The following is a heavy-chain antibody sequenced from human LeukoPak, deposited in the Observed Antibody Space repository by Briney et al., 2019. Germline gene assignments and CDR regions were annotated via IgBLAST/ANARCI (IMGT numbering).Heavy chain of an antibody. J-gene: IGHJ1*01. D-gene: IGHD3-22*01. CDR1: GFNFSSYA. CDR2: ISSDGGST. V-gene: IGHV3-64*02. Sequence: GGSLRLSCAASGFNFSSYAMHWVRQAPGKGLEYVSAISSDGGSTYFADSVKGRFTASRDNSKNTLYLEMGSLRNEDMAVYYCARGAGDSSGYYYREYFQHWGQGTLVIVSS. CDR3: ARGAGDSSGYYYREYFQH.